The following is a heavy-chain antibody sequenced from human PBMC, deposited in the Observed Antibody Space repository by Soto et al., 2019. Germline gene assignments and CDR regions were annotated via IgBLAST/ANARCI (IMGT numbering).Heavy chain of an antibody. Sequence: EVQLLESGGGLVQPGGSLRLSCAGSGFTFSSYAMSWVRQVPGKGLEWVSAISGSGDTTFYADSVKGRFTISSDNSKNTVYLQMNSLTTEDTATYYCAKDKESSSWANYFYSMDVWGEGTTATVSS. D-gene: IGHD6-13*01. V-gene: IGHV3-23*01. CDR1: GFTFSSYA. J-gene: IGHJ6*02. CDR2: ISGSGDTT. CDR3: AKDKESSSWANYFYSMDV.